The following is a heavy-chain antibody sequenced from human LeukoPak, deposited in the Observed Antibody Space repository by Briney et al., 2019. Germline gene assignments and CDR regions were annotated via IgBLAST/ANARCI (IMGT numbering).Heavy chain of an antibody. J-gene: IGHJ4*02. Sequence: ASVKVSCKVSGYTLTELSMHWVRPAPGKGLEWMGGFDPEDGETIYAQKFQGRVTMTEDTSTDTAYMELSSLRSEDTAVYYCATGAPGTKPYYFDYWGQGTLVTVSS. CDR3: ATGAPGTKPYYFDY. CDR1: GYTLTELS. V-gene: IGHV1-24*01. CDR2: FDPEDGET.